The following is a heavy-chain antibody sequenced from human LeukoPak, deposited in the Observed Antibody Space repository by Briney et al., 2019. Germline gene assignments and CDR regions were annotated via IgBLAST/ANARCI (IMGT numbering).Heavy chain of an antibody. CDR3: ASNLSGYYNFDY. J-gene: IGHJ4*02. Sequence: PSETLSLTCTVSGGSISSTSYYWAWIRQPPGKGLEWIGTIYYSGNTYYNPSLKSRVTISVDTSKNQFALKLGSVTAADTAVYYCASNLSGYYNFDYWGQGTLATVSS. V-gene: IGHV4-39*01. D-gene: IGHD5-12*01. CDR1: GGSISSTSYY. CDR2: IYYSGNT.